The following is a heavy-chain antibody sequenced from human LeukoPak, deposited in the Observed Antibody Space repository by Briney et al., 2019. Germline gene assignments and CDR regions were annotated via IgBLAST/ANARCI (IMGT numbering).Heavy chain of an antibody. CDR1: GGSFSGYY. CDR2: INHSGST. D-gene: IGHD6-19*01. V-gene: IGHV4-34*01. CDR3: VRSSGWLSFDY. J-gene: IGHJ4*02. Sequence: PSETLSLTCAVYGGSFSGYYLSWIRQPPGKGLEWIGEINHSGSTNYNPSLKSRVTISVDTSKNQFSLKLSSVTAADTAVYYCVRSSGWLSFDYWGQGTLVTVSS.